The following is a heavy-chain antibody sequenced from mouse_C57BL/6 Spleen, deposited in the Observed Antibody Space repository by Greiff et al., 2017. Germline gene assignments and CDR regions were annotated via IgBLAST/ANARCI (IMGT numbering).Heavy chain of an antibody. V-gene: IGHV1-53*01. CDR1: GYTFNSYC. CDR2: INPSNGGT. D-gene: IGHD2-3*01. J-gene: IGHJ2*01. Sequence: VQLQQPGTELVRPGASVKLSCTASGYTFNSYCMHWVKQRPGQGLEWIGNINPSNGGTKYTAKFKSKATLTVDKSSSTAYLQLSSLTSEDSAVYYCARADGSRIYWGWGQGATVT. CDR3: ARADGSRIYWG.